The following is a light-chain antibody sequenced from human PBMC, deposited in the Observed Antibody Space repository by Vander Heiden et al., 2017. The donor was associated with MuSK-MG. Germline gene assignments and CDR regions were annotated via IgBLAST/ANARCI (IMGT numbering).Light chain of an antibody. CDR2: WAS. CDR1: QSVLYSSNNKNY. V-gene: IGKV4-1*01. J-gene: IGKJ5*01. Sequence: DIVMTQSPDSLAVSLGERATINCKSSQSVLYSSNNKNYLAWYQQKPGQPPKLLIYWASTRESGVPDRFSGSGSGTDFTLTISSLQAEDVAVYYFQQYYSTHTFGQGTRLEIK. CDR3: QQYYSTHT.